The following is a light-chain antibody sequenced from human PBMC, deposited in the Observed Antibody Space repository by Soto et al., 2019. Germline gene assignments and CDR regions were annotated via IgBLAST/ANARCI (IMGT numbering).Light chain of an antibody. Sequence: YNVHWYQQLPGTAPKLLIYGNINRPSGVPDRFSASKSGTSASLAITGLQAADEADYYCQSYDSSLSGSVFGAGTKVTVL. CDR2: GNI. J-gene: IGLJ1*01. CDR1: YN. V-gene: IGLV1-40*01. CDR3: QSYDSSLSGSV.